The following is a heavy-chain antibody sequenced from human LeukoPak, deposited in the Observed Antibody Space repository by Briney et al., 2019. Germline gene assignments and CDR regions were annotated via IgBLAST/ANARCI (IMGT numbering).Heavy chain of an antibody. CDR1: GFTFSSYA. J-gene: IGHJ2*01. CDR2: ISYDGSNK. CDR3: ARDWYFDL. Sequence: GGSLRLSCAASGFTFSSYAMHWIRQAPGKGLEWVAVISYDGSNKYYADSVKGRFTISRDNSKNTLYLQMNSLRAEDTAVYYCARDWYFDLWGRGTLVTVSS. V-gene: IGHV3-30*04.